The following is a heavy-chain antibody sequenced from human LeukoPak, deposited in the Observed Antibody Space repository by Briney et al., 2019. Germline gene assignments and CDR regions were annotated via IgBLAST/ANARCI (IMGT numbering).Heavy chain of an antibody. J-gene: IGHJ4*02. D-gene: IGHD3-22*01. V-gene: IGHV3-74*01. CDR2: INSDGIST. CDR1: GFTFSSYW. Sequence: PGGSLRLSCAASGFTFSSYWMHWVRQAPGKGLVWVSRINSDGISTSYADSVKGRFTISRDNAKNTLYLQMNSLRAEDTAVYYCAREYYYDSAGYYSVPTHWGQGTLVTVSS. CDR3: AREYYYDSAGYYSVPTH.